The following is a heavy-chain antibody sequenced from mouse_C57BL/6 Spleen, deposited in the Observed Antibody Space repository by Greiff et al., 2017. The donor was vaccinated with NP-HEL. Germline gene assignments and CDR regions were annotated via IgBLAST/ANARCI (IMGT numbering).Heavy chain of an antibody. CDR1: GYTFTSYW. V-gene: IGHV1-7*01. CDR3: ARSGSSYDAMDD. CDR2: INPSSGYT. J-gene: IGHJ4*01. D-gene: IGHD1-1*01. Sequence: QVQLQQSGAELAKPGASVKLSCKASGYTFTSYWMHWVKQRPGQGLEWIGYINPSSGYTKYNQKFKEQATLTADKSAGTAYMQLSSLTYEDSAVYYCARSGSSYDAMDDWGQGTSVTVSS.